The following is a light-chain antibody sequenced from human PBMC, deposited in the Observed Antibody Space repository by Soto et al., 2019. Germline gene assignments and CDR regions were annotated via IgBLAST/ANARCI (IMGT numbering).Light chain of an antibody. CDR1: SSDVGGYDY. V-gene: IGLV2-14*01. CDR2: NVR. CDR3: SSYTISGTVL. J-gene: IGLJ2*01. Sequence: QSVLTQPASVSGSPGQSITISCTGTSSDVGGYDYVSWYQQYAGKAPKLTIYNVRNRPSGVSNRFSGSKSGNTASLTISGLQPEDEADYFCSSYTISGTVLFGGGTKLTVL.